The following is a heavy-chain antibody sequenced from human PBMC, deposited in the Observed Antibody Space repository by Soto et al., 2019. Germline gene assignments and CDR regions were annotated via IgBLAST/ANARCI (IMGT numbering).Heavy chain of an antibody. V-gene: IGHV3-21*01. J-gene: IGHJ6*02. CDR3: ARASEPGKGYYYGMDV. D-gene: IGHD1-1*01. CDR1: GFTFSSYS. CDR2: ISSSSSYI. Sequence: EVQLVESGGGLVKPGGSLRLSCAASGFTFSSYSMNWVRQAPGKGLEWVSSISSSSSYIYYADSVKGRFTISRDNAKNSLYLQMNSLRAEDTAVYYCARASEPGKGYYYGMDVWGQGTTVTVSS.